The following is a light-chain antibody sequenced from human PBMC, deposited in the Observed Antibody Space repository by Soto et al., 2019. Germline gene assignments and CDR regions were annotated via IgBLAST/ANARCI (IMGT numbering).Light chain of an antibody. V-gene: IGKV1-5*01. CDR2: DAS. Sequence: DIQMTQSPSTLSASVGDRVTITVRASQSISSWLAWYQQKPGKAPKLLIYDASSLESGVPSRFSGSGSGTEFTLTISSLQPDDFATYYRQQYNSYSTFGQGTKVDIK. J-gene: IGKJ1*01. CDR1: QSISSW. CDR3: QQYNSYST.